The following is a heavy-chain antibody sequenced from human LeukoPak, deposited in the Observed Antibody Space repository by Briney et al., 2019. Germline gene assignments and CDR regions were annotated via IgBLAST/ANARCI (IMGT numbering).Heavy chain of an antibody. D-gene: IGHD3-22*01. CDR3: AKVDYYDSSGYSDY. CDR1: GFTFSSYA. V-gene: IGHV3-23*01. Sequence: PGGSLRLSCAASGFTFSSYAMSWVRQSPGKGVEWVSAISGRGGSTYYADSVKGRFTISRDNSKNTLYLQMNSLRAEDTAVYYCAKVDYYDSSGYSDYWGQGTLVTVSS. CDR2: ISGRGGST. J-gene: IGHJ4*02.